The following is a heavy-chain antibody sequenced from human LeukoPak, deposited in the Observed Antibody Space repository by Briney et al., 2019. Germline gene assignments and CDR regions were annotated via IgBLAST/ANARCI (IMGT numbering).Heavy chain of an antibody. CDR2: MNPNSGNT. J-gene: IGHJ4*02. D-gene: IGHD4-17*01. CDR3: VVVVGTQTTVLDYFDY. Sequence: ASVKVSCKASGYTFTSYDINWVRQATGQGLEWMGWMNPNSGNTGYAQKFQDRVTMTRNTSISTAYMELSSLRSEDTAVYYCVVVVGTQTTVLDYFDYWGQGTLVTVSS. CDR1: GYTFTSYD. V-gene: IGHV1-8*01.